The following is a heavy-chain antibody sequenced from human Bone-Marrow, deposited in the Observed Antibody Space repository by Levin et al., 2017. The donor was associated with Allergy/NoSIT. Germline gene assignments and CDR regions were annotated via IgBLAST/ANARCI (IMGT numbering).Heavy chain of an antibody. J-gene: IGHJ6*02. CDR2: ISWDGGST. CDR1: GFTFDDYT. V-gene: IGHV3-43*01. Sequence: GESLKISCAASGFTFDDYTMHWVRQAPGKGLEWVSLISWDGGSTYYADSVKGRFTISRDNSKNSLYLQMNSLRTEDTALYYCAKDTHYCISTSCSLFDYYYGMDVWGQGTTVTVSS. CDR3: AKDTHYCISTSCSLFDYYYGMDV. D-gene: IGHD2-2*01.